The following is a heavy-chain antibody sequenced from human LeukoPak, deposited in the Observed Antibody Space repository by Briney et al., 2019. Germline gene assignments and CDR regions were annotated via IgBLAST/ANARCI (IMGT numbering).Heavy chain of an antibody. V-gene: IGHV4-38-2*02. J-gene: IGHJ4*02. Sequence: SETLSLXCTVSGYSISSGYYWGWILQPPGKGLEWIGSIYHSGSTYYNPSLKSRVTISVDTSKNQFSLKLSSVTAADTAVYYCAREGPTSFSDYWGQGTLVTVSS. CDR2: IYHSGST. D-gene: IGHD1-1*01. CDR1: GYSISSGYY. CDR3: AREGPTSFSDY.